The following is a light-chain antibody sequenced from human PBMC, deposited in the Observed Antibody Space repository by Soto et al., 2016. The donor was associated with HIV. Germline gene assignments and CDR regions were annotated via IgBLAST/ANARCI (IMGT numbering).Light chain of an antibody. V-gene: IGLV3-21*03. Sequence: SYVLTQPPSVSVAPGKTARITCGGNKIGSKSVHWYQQKPGQAPVLVVYDDSDRPSGIPDQFSGSNSGNTATLTISRVEAGDEADYYCQVWDSNSDHVVFGGGTKLTVL. CDR2: DDS. J-gene: IGLJ2*01. CDR1: KIGSKS. CDR3: QVWDSNSDHVV.